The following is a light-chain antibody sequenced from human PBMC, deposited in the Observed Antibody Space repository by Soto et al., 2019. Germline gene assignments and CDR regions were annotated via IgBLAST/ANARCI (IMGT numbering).Light chain of an antibody. J-gene: IGLJ1*01. Sequence: SVLTQPPSVSAAPGQKVTISCSGNSSNIGGNSVSWYQQLPGTAPKLLIYDDNKRPSGIPDRFSGSKSGTSATLGITGFQTGDEADYYCGSWDSSLSAYVFGTGTKVTVL. V-gene: IGLV1-51*01. CDR3: GSWDSSLSAYV. CDR1: SSNIGGNS. CDR2: DDN.